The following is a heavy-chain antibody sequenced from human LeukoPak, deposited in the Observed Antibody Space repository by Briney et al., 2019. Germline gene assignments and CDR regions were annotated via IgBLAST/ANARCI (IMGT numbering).Heavy chain of an antibody. V-gene: IGHV3-74*01. CDR3: ASPSFQGIAVAGTEEDDY. J-gene: IGHJ4*02. Sequence: QAGGSLRLSCAASGFTFSSYWMHWVRQAPGKGLVWVSRINSDGSSTSYADSVKGRFTISRDNAKNTLYLQMNSLRAEDTAVYYCASPSFQGIAVAGTEEDDYWGQGTLVTVSS. CDR2: INSDGSST. CDR1: GFTFSSYW. D-gene: IGHD6-19*01.